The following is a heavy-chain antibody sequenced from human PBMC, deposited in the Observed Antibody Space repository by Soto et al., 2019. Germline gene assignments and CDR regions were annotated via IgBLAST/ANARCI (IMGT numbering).Heavy chain of an antibody. CDR1: GYTFTSYG. CDR2: ISAYNGNT. V-gene: IGHV1-18*01. CDR3: ARGTRIAAAGNLDAFDI. J-gene: IGHJ3*02. D-gene: IGHD6-13*01. Sequence: ASVKVSCKASGYTFTSYGISWERQAPGQGLEWMGWISAYNGNTNYAQKLQGRVTMTTDTSTSTAYMELRSLRSADTAVYYCARGTRIAAAGNLDAFDIWGQGTMVTVSS.